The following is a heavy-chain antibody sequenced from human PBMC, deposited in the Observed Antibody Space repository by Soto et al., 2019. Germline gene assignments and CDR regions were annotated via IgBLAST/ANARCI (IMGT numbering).Heavy chain of an antibody. J-gene: IGHJ4*02. D-gene: IGHD5-18*01. V-gene: IGHV3-9*01. CDR1: GFTFDDYA. CDR2: NSWNSASI. Sequence: EVQLVESGGALVQPGRSLRLSCAASGFTFDDYAMHWVRQARGKGPEWVAGNSWNSASIGYADSVKRRFTIPRDNAKKSLYLQMNSLSPEDTAVYFCGKDLTTVVRMCDYWGQGTLVTVSS. CDR3: GKDLTTVVRMCDY.